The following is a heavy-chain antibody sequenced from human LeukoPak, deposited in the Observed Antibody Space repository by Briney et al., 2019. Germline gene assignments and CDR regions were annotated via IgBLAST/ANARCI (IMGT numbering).Heavy chain of an antibody. CDR1: GFTFSDYW. J-gene: IGHJ5*02. CDR3: VRDIRDCSTCDPRFDP. CDR2: IHSDAIST. Sequence: PGGSLRLSCAASGFTFSDYWMHWVRQAPGKGLVWVSRIHSDAISTTYADSVKGRFTISRDNAKSTLFLQMNSLGADDTAVYYCVRDIRDCSTCDPRFDPWGQGTLVTASS. V-gene: IGHV3-74*01. D-gene: IGHD2-2*01.